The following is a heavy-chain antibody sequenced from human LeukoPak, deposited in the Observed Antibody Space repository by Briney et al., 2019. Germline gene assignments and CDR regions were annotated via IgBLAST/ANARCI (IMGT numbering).Heavy chain of an antibody. CDR1: GYTFTDYY. J-gene: IGHJ4*02. Sequence: ASVRVSCKASGYTFTDYYMQWFRQAPGQGLEWLGWINPNNGGIRYARNFLARVSLTRDTSIGTAYMELKSLTSDDTALYFCARDLIYSNRWELDLWGQGTLVTVSS. D-gene: IGHD1-26*01. V-gene: IGHV1-2*02. CDR2: INPNNGGI. CDR3: ARDLIYSNRWELDL.